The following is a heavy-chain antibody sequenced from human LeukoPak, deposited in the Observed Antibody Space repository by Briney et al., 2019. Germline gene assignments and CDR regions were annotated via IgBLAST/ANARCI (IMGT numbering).Heavy chain of an antibody. Sequence: ASVKVSCKVSGYTLTELSMHWVRQAPGKGLEWMGGFDPEDGETIYAQKFQGRVTMTEDTSTDTAYMELSSLRSEDTAVYYCAKDGRITISAVFDYWGQGTLVTVSS. CDR1: GYTLTELS. D-gene: IGHD3-3*01. J-gene: IGHJ4*02. CDR3: AKDGRITISAVFDY. CDR2: FDPEDGET. V-gene: IGHV1-24*01.